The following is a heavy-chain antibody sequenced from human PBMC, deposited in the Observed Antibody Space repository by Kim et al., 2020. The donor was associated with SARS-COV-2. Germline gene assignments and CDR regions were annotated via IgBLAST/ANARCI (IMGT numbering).Heavy chain of an antibody. CDR3: ARSGPRGFTMVRGVQMGYYYYYGMVV. CDR1: GFTFSNYC. CDR2: MCFDGSNN. V-gene: IGHV3-33*01. Sequence: GGSLRLSCTTSGFTFSNYCMHWVRQAPGKGLEWVAGMCFDGSNNYYADSVKGRFTISRDNSKNTLYLQMNSLRAEDTAVYYCARSGPRGFTMVRGVQMGYYYYYGMVVRGQGTTVTVSS. J-gene: IGHJ6*01. D-gene: IGHD3-10*01.